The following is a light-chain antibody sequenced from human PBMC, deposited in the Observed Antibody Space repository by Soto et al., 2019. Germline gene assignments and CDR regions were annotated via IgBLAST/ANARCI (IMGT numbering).Light chain of an antibody. V-gene: IGKV3-15*01. CDR1: QSVSGN. CDR2: GAS. J-gene: IGKJ2*01. CDR3: QQYNNWPPYT. Sequence: EIVMTQSPATLSVSPGERATLSCRASQSVSGNLAWFQQKPGQAPRLLIYGASTRATGIPARFSGSGSGTAFTLTISSLQSEDFAVYSCQQYNNWPPYTFGQGNKLEIK.